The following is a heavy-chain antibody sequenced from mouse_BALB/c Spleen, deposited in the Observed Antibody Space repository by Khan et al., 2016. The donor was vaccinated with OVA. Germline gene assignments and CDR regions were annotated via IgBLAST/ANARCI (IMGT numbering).Heavy chain of an antibody. Sequence: QVQLKESGPGLVAPSQSLSITCTVSGFSLSRYTIHWVRQPPGKGLEWLGMIWGGGGTDYNSTLKSRLSISKDNSKSQVFLKMNSLQTDDTAMYYCARDYSRDDSYYALDYWGQGTSVTVSA. CDR2: IWGGGGT. D-gene: IGHD2-14*01. J-gene: IGHJ4*01. CDR1: GFSLSRYT. CDR3: ARDYSRDDSYYALDY. V-gene: IGHV2-6-4*01.